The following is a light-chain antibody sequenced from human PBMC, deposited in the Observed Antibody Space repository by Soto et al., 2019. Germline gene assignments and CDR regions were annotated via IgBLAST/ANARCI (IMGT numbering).Light chain of an antibody. V-gene: IGKV3-15*01. CDR1: QSVYSN. CDR3: QQYTKWPLT. CDR2: HAS. Sequence: EIVMTQSPATLSVSPGERATLSCRASQSVYSNLAWYQQKPGQAPMLLIYHASTRATGIPARFSGGGSGTEFTLTISSLHSEDYAVYYCQQYTKWPLTFGGGTKVEIK. J-gene: IGKJ4*01.